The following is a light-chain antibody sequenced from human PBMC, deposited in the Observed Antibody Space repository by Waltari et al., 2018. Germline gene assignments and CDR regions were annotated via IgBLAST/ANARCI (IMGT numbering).Light chain of an antibody. CDR1: QNISSSY. V-gene: IGKV3-20*01. CDR3: QQYGGSPRIFT. Sequence: ESVLPQSPCTLSLSPGERATLPCKTSQNISSSYLTWYQQKPGQAPRLVVYGVSTRATGIPDRFSGSRSGTDFTLTISRLEPEDFAVYYCQQYGGSPRIFTFGAGTKVEIK. CDR2: GVS. J-gene: IGKJ3*01.